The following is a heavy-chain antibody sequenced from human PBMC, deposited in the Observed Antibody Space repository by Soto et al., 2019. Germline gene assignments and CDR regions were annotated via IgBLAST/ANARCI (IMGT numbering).Heavy chain of an antibody. V-gene: IGHV1-18*01. J-gene: IGHJ5*02. D-gene: IGHD6-13*01. CDR2: ISAYNGNT. Sequence: QVQLVQSGAEVKKPGASVKVSCKASGYTFTSYGISWVRKAPGQGLEWMGWISAYNGNTNYAQKLQGRVTMTTDTSTSTAYMELRSLRSDDTAVYYCARRMPPSRDAERRWFDPWGQGTLVTVSS. CDR3: ARRMPPSRDAERRWFDP. CDR1: GYTFTSYG.